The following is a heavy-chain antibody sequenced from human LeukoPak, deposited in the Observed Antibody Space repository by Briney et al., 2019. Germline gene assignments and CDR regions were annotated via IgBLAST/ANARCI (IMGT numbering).Heavy chain of an antibody. D-gene: IGHD3-10*01. CDR1: GGSISSYY. CDR2: IYTSGST. Sequence: PSETLSLTCTVSGGSISSYYWSWIRQPAGKGLEWIGRIYTSGSTNYNPSLKSRVTMSVDASKNQFSLKLSFVTAADTAVNYCARGAFVRSSTSWFDPWGQGTLVTVSS. CDR3: ARGAFVRSSTSWFDP. V-gene: IGHV4-4*07. J-gene: IGHJ5*02.